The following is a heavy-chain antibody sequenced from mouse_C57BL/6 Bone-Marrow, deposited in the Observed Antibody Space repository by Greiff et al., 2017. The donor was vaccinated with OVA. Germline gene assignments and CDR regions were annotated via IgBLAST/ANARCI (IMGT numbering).Heavy chain of an antibody. J-gene: IGHJ4*01. CDR1: GYTFTSYG. Sequence: VQLQESGAELARPGASVKLSCKASGYTFTSYGISWVKQRTGQGLEWIGEIYPRSGNTYYNEKFKGKATLTADKSSSTAYMELRSMTSEDDAVYFCERGNYYGSSYGGYAMDYWGQGTSVTVSS. V-gene: IGHV1-81*01. CDR2: IYPRSGNT. D-gene: IGHD1-1*01. CDR3: ERGNYYGSSYGGYAMDY.